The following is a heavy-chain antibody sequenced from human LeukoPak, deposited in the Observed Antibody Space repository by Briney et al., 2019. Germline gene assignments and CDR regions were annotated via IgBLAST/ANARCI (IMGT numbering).Heavy chain of an antibody. CDR3: AKSCSSTSCYVGYYYYMDV. CDR2: ISGSGGST. V-gene: IGHV3-23*01. Sequence: GGSLRLSCAASGFTFSSYAMSWVRQAPGKGLEWVSAISGSGGSTYYADSVKGRFTISRDNSKNTLYLQMNSLRAEDTAVYYCAKSCSSTSCYVGYYYYMDVWGKGTTVTVSS. J-gene: IGHJ6*03. CDR1: GFTFSSYA. D-gene: IGHD2-2*01.